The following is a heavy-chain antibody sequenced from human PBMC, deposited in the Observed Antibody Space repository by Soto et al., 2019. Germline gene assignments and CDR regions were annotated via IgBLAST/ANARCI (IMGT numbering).Heavy chain of an antibody. J-gene: IGHJ4*02. CDR2: INGDGSYT. V-gene: IGHV3-74*01. D-gene: IGHD3-22*01. CDR1: GFTFSSYW. CDR3: ASAFDYMIPTAY. Sequence: EVLLVESGGGLVQPGGSLRLSCAASGFTFSSYWMYWVRQAPGKGLVWLSRINGDGSYTSYADSVKGRFTISRDNAKNTLYLQMHSLRDEDTALYYCASAFDYMIPTAYCGQGTLVTASS.